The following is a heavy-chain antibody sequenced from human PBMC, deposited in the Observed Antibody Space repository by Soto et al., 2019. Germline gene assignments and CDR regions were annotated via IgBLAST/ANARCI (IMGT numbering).Heavy chain of an antibody. CDR3: ARCPVYYYDSSGYCDY. V-gene: IGHV4-30-4*01. Sequence: PSETLSLTCTVSGGSISSGDYYWSWIRQPPGKGLEWIGYIYYSGSTYYNPSLKSRVTISVDRSKNQFSLKLSSVTAADTAVYYCARCPVYYYDSSGYCDYWGQGTLVTVSS. CDR1: GGSISSGDYY. D-gene: IGHD3-22*01. J-gene: IGHJ4*02. CDR2: IYYSGST.